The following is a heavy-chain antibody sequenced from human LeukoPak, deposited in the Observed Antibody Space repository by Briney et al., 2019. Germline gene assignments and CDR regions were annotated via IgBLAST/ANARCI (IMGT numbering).Heavy chain of an antibody. Sequence: PGGSLRLSCAASGFTFSSYAMSWVRQAPGKGLEWVSAISGSGGSTYYADSMKGRFTISRDNSKNTLYLQMNSLRAEDTAVYYCAKDGYSSGWYYFDYWGQGTLVTVSS. CDR3: AKDGYSSGWYYFDY. CDR2: ISGSGGST. V-gene: IGHV3-23*01. D-gene: IGHD6-19*01. CDR1: GFTFSSYA. J-gene: IGHJ4*02.